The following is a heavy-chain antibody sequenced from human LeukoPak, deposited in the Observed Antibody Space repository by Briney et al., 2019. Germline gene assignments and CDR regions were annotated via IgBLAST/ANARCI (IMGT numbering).Heavy chain of an antibody. CDR1: GYTFTSYY. D-gene: IGHD3-10*01. Sequence: ASVKVSCKASGYTFTSYYMHWVRQAPGQGLEWMGIINPSGGSTSYAQKFQGRVTMTRDTSTSTVYMELSSLRSEDTAAYYCARPGRVEAFDIWGQGTMVTVSS. V-gene: IGHV1-46*01. J-gene: IGHJ3*02. CDR3: ARPGRVEAFDI. CDR2: INPSGGST.